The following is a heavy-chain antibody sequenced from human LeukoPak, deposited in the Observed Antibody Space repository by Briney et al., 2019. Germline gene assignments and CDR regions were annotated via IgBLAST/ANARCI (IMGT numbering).Heavy chain of an antibody. Sequence: PRGSLRLSCAASGFTVSSNYMSWVRQAPGKGLEWVSVIYSGGSTYYADSVKGRFTISRDNSKNTLYLQMNSLRAEDTAVYYCASNLYSSGWYEAPFDYWGQGTLVTVSS. CDR3: ASNLYSSGWYEAPFDY. D-gene: IGHD6-19*01. CDR1: GFTVSSNY. J-gene: IGHJ4*02. CDR2: IYSGGST. V-gene: IGHV3-53*01.